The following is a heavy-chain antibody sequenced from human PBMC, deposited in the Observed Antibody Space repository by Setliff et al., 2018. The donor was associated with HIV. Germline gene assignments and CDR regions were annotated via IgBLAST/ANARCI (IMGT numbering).Heavy chain of an antibody. J-gene: IGHJ5*02. CDR1: GVSINRTDHY. CDR3: ARVPVPGANWLDP. CDR2: VSQSGST. Sequence: SETLSLTCSVSGVSINRTDHYWGWIRQSPGKSLEWIGSVSQSGSTYYNPSLKSRITISVDRSKNLFSLKLISVTAADQGVYYCARVPVPGANWLDPWGLGTLVTVS. V-gene: IGHV4-39*01.